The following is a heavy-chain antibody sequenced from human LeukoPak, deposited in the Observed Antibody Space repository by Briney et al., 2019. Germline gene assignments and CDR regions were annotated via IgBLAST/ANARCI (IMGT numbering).Heavy chain of an antibody. V-gene: IGHV3-30*18. J-gene: IGHJ6*02. Sequence: GGSLRLSCAASGFTFSSYGMHWVRQAPGKGLEWVAAISYDGNKKYYADSVKGRFTISRDNSKNTLYLQMNSLRAEDTAVYFCAKVIPYGDFQLPKYGMDVWGQGTTVTVSS. D-gene: IGHD4-17*01. CDR2: ISYDGNKK. CDR1: GFTFSSYG. CDR3: AKVIPYGDFQLPKYGMDV.